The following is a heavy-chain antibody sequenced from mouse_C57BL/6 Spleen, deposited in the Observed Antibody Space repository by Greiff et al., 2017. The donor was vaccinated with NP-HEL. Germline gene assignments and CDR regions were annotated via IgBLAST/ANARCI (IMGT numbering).Heavy chain of an antibody. CDR3: ARKVGGYYGSSYYAMDY. J-gene: IGHJ4*01. V-gene: IGHV1-9*01. CDR2: ILPGSGST. Sequence: QVQLKQSGAELMKPGASVKLSCKATGYTFTGYWIEWVKQRPGHGLEWIGEILPGSGSTNYNEKFKGKATFTADTSSNTAYMQLSSLTTEDSAIYYCARKVGGYYGSSYYAMDYWGQGTSVTVSS. CDR1: GYTFTGYW. D-gene: IGHD1-1*01.